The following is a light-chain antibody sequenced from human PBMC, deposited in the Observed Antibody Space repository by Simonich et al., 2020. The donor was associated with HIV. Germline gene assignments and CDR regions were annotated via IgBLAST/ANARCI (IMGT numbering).Light chain of an antibody. CDR2: DAS. J-gene: IGKJ2*01. Sequence: EIVLTQSPGTLSLSPGERATLSCRASQSVSSYLAWYQQKPGQAPRLLIYDASNSATGSPARFSGSGSGTDFTLTISSLQAEDVAVYYCQQYNNWPPYTFGQGTKLEIK. CDR3: QQYNNWPPYT. CDR1: QSVSSY. V-gene: IGKV3-11*01.